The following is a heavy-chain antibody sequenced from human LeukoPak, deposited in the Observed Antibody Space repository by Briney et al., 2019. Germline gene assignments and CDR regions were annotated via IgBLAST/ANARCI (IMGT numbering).Heavy chain of an antibody. CDR1: GGSISSYY. V-gene: IGHV4-4*09. D-gene: IGHD6-6*01. CDR3: ARTAARPRTNWFDP. J-gene: IGHJ5*02. Sequence: SETLSLTCTVSGGSISSYYWSWIRQPPGKGLEWIGYIYTSGSTNYNPSLKSRVTISVDTSKNQFSLKLSSVTAADTAVYYCARTAARPRTNWFDPWGQGTLVTVSS. CDR2: IYTSGST.